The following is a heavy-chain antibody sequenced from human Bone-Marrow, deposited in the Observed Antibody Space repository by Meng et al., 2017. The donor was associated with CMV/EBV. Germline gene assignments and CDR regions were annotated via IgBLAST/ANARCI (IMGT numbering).Heavy chain of an antibody. CDR2: IGSSSSTI. V-gene: IGHV3-48*04. CDR3: ARGYCSSTSCYS. Sequence: GESLKISCAASGFTFSSYSMNWVRQAPGKGLEWVSYIGSSSSTIYYADSVKGRFTISRDNAKNSLYLQMNSLRAEDTAVYYCARGYCSSTSCYSWGQGTLVTVSS. J-gene: IGHJ5*02. CDR1: GFTFSSYS. D-gene: IGHD2-2*01.